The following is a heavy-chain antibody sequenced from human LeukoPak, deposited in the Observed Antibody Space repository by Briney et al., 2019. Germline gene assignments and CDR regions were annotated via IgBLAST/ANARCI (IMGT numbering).Heavy chain of an antibody. V-gene: IGHV4-39*01. Sequence: SETLSLTCTVSGGSITTSSYYWGWIRQPPGKGLEWIGIIYYSWSTYYNPSLKGRVTISVDTSKNQFSLKLSSVTAADTAVYYCARAFRARYFDLWGRGTLVTVSS. CDR2: IYYSWST. D-gene: IGHD2/OR15-2a*01. CDR1: GGSITTSSYY. J-gene: IGHJ2*01. CDR3: ARAFRARYFDL.